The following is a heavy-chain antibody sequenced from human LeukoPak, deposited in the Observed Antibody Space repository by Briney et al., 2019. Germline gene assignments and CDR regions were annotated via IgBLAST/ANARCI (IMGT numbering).Heavy chain of an antibody. D-gene: IGHD3/OR15-3a*01. J-gene: IGHJ4*02. CDR1: GGSISSSSYY. V-gene: IGHV4-39*07. CDR3: ARGLDQAKTGY. Sequence: SETLSLTCTVPGGSISSSSYYWGWIRQPPGKGLEWIGSIYYSGSTYYNPSLKSRVTISVGTSKNQFSLNLSSVTAADTAVYYCARGLDQAKTGYWGQGTLVTVSS. CDR2: IYYSGST.